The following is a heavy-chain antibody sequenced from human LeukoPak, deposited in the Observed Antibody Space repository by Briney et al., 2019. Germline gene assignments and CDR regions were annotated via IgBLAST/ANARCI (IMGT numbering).Heavy chain of an antibody. Sequence: GRSLRLSCAASGFTFSSYGMHWVRQAPGKGLEWVAVIWYDGSNKYYADSVKGRFTISRDISKNTLYLQMNSLRAEDTAVYYCARDRSAGANNFDYWGQGTLVTVSS. CDR1: GFTFSSYG. CDR3: ARDRSAGANNFDY. CDR2: IWYDGSNK. V-gene: IGHV3-33*01. D-gene: IGHD4/OR15-4a*01. J-gene: IGHJ4*02.